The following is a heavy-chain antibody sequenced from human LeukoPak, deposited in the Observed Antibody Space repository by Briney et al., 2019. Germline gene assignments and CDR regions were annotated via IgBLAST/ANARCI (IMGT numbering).Heavy chain of an antibody. Sequence: PGGSLRLSCAASGFTFSSYEMNWVRQAPGKGLEWVSYISSSGSTIYYADSVKGRFTISRDNSKNTLYLQMNSLRAEDTAVYYCAKPPANYDSSGYYRHFDYWGQGTLVTVSS. D-gene: IGHD3-22*01. CDR3: AKPPANYDSSGYYRHFDY. CDR1: GFTFSSYE. J-gene: IGHJ4*02. V-gene: IGHV3-48*03. CDR2: ISSSGSTI.